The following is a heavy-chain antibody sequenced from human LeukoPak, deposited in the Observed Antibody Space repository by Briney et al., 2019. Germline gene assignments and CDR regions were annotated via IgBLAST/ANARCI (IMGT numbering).Heavy chain of an antibody. Sequence: ASVKVSCKASGYTFTGYYMHWVRQAPGQGLEWMGWINPNSGGTNYAQKFQGRVTMTRDTSISTAYMELSRLRSDDTAVYYCARGPSDYDILTGSYFLRSYYFDYWGQGTLVTDSS. V-gene: IGHV1-2*02. CDR2: INPNSGGT. J-gene: IGHJ4*02. CDR1: GYTFTGYY. D-gene: IGHD3-9*01. CDR3: ARGPSDYDILTGSYFLRSYYFDY.